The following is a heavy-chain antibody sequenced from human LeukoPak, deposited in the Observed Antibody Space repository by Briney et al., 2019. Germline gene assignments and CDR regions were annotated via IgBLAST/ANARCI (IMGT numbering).Heavy chain of an antibody. CDR2: ISGSGGST. Sequence: GGSLRLSCAASGFTFSSYAMSWVRQAPGKGLEWVSGISGSGGSTYYADSVKGRFTISRDNAKNSLYLQMNSLRAEDTAVYYCAREDDYGDYWDYFDYWGQGTLVTVSS. CDR3: AREDDYGDYWDYFDY. J-gene: IGHJ4*02. D-gene: IGHD4-17*01. CDR1: GFTFSSYA. V-gene: IGHV3-23*01.